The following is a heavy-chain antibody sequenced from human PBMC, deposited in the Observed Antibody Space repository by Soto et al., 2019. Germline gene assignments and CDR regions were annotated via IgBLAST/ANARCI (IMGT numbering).Heavy chain of an antibody. V-gene: IGHV3-30*03. J-gene: IGHJ4*02. CDR3: ARGDGTASGTGW. Sequence: PVGSLRLSCAASGFSFSTYGMHWVRQAPGKGLEWVAFISNDGSNKYYADSVKGRFTISRDDSKSTLYLQMNGLRVEDTAVYYCARGDGTASGTGWWGQGTLVTVSS. D-gene: IGHD6-13*01. CDR2: ISNDGSNK. CDR1: GFSFSTYG.